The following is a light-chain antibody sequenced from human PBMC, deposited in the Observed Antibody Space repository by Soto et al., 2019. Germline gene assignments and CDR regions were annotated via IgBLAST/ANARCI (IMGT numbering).Light chain of an antibody. CDR3: AAWDDSLNVLV. CDR2: NNN. J-gene: IGLJ1*01. V-gene: IGLV1-44*01. Sequence: QSVLTQPPSASGTPGQRVTISCSGSSSNIGSNTVNWYQQLPGTAPKLLIYNNNQRPSGVPDRFSGSKSGTSASLAISGLQSEDEADYYCAAWDDSLNVLVFCTGTKVTVL. CDR1: SSNIGSNT.